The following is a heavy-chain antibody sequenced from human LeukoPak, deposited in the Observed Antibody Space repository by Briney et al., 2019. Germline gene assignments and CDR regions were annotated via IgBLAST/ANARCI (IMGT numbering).Heavy chain of an antibody. J-gene: IGHJ3*02. CDR3: ARDQGSYDAFDI. CDR2: ISWNSGSI. D-gene: IGHD1-26*01. CDR1: GFTFDDYA. V-gene: IGHV3-9*01. Sequence: GGSLRLSCAASGFTFDDYAMHWVRHAPGKGLEWVSGISWNSGSIGYADSVKGRFTISRDNAKNSLYLQMNSLRAEDTAVYYCARDQGSYDAFDIWGQGTMVTVSS.